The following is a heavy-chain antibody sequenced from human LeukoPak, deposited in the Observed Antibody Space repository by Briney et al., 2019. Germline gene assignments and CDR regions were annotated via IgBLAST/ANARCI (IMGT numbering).Heavy chain of an antibody. CDR1: GGSISSSSYY. CDR2: IYYSGST. J-gene: IGHJ4*02. CDR3: ARDRRWLVSDY. D-gene: IGHD6-19*01. Sequence: SETLSLTCTVSGGSISSSSYYWGWIRQPPGKGLEWIGSIYYSGSTYYNPSLKSRVTISVDTSKNQFSLKLSSVTAADTAVYYCARDRRWLVSDYWGQGTLVTVSS. V-gene: IGHV4-39*07.